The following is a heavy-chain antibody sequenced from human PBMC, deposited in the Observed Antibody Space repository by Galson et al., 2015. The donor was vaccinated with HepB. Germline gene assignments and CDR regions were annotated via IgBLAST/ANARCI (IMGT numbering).Heavy chain of an antibody. J-gene: IGHJ4*02. CDR3: ARDGLEYYYDSSGYQYFDY. V-gene: IGHV3-30-3*01. CDR1: GFTFSSYA. Sequence: SLRLSCAASGFTFSSYAMHWVRQAPGKGLEWVAVISYDGSNKYYADSVKGRFTISRDNSKNTLYLQMNSLRAEDTAVYYCARDGLEYYYDSSGYQYFDYWGQGTLVTVSS. CDR2: ISYDGSNK. D-gene: IGHD3-22*01.